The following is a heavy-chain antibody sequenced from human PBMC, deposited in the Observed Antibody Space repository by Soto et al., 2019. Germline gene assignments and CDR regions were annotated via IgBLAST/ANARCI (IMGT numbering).Heavy chain of an antibody. CDR1: GGSVSSGSYY. J-gene: IGHJ6*02. Sequence: SETLSLTCTVSGGSVSSGSYYWSWIRQPPGKGLEWIGYIYYSGSTNYNPSLKSRVTISVDTSKNQFSLKLSSVTAADTAVYYCASLRYFVRAPYYYGMDVWGQGTTVTVSS. D-gene: IGHD3-9*01. CDR3: ASLRYFVRAPYYYGMDV. CDR2: IYYSGST. V-gene: IGHV4-61*01.